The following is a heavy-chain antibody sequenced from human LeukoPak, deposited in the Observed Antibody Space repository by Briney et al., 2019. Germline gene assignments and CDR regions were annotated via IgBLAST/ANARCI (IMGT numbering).Heavy chain of an antibody. CDR3: ARSLKGDYVWGSYYCDAFDI. CDR1: GGSISSYY. CDR2: IYYSGST. V-gene: IGHV4-59*01. D-gene: IGHD3-16*01. J-gene: IGHJ3*02. Sequence: SETLSLTCTVSGGSISSYYWSWIRQPPGKGLEWIGYIYYSGSTNYNPSLKSRVTISVDTSKNQFSLKLSSVTAADTAVYYCARSLKGDYVWGSYYCDAFDIWGQGTMVTVSS.